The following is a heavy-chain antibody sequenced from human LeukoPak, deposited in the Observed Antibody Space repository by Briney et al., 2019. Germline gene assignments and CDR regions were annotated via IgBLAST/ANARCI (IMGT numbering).Heavy chain of an antibody. CDR3: ARVPTLGIYYYYHYMDV. V-gene: IGHV1-8*03. CDR1: RYTITSYD. J-gene: IGHJ6*03. Sequence: ASVKVSCKASRYTITSYDINWVRQATGQGLEWMGWMNPNTGNTGYAQKFQGRITFTRDISINTAYMELSSLRSDDTAVYYCARVPTLGIYYYYHYMDVWGKGTTVTVSS. D-gene: IGHD7-27*01. CDR2: MNPNTGNT.